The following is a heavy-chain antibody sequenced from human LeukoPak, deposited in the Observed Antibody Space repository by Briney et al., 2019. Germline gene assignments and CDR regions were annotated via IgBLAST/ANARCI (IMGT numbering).Heavy chain of an antibody. Sequence: ASVKVSCKISGYSVSELCMHWVRQAPGKGLEWMGGFDPEQGETTYAQKFQGRVTMTEDTSTDTTSMELYSLTFEDTAVYYCAKGQFNKFWSGYPGSDYGMDVWGQGTTVTVSS. V-gene: IGHV1-24*01. D-gene: IGHD3-3*01. J-gene: IGHJ6*02. CDR3: AKGQFNKFWSGYPGSDYGMDV. CDR2: FDPEQGET. CDR1: GYSVSELC.